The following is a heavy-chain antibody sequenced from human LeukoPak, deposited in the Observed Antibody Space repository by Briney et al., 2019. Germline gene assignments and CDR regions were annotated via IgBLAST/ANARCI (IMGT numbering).Heavy chain of an antibody. Sequence: SETLSLTCTVSVGSISSYYLSWIRQPPATGLEWIGRIYTSGSTNYNPSLKSRVTMSVDTSKNQFSLKLSSVTAADTAVYYCARDSAYSSSYDYWGQETLVTVSS. CDR3: ARDSAYSSSYDY. CDR2: IYTSGST. D-gene: IGHD6-6*01. V-gene: IGHV4-4*07. CDR1: VGSISSYY. J-gene: IGHJ4*02.